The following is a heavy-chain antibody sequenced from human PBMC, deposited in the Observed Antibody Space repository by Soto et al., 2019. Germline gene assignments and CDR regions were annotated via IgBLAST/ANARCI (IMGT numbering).Heavy chain of an antibody. CDR3: ARGSQSEYSSSNWFDP. D-gene: IGHD6-6*01. CDR1: GGSFNGYY. Sequence: PSETLSLTCAVYGGSFNGYYWSWIRQPPGKGLEWIGEINHSGSTNYNPSLKSRVTISVDTSKNQFSLKLSSVTAADTAVYYCARGSQSEYSSSNWFDPWGQGTLVTVSS. CDR2: INHSGST. J-gene: IGHJ5*02. V-gene: IGHV4-34*01.